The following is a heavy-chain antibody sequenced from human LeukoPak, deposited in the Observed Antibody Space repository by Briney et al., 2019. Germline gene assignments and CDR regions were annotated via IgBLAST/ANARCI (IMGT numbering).Heavy chain of an antibody. J-gene: IGHJ4*02. CDR2: IVVGSGNT. CDR1: GFTFTSSA. CDR3: AAASYYDFWSGYYPDDY. D-gene: IGHD3-3*01. Sequence: SVKVSCKASGFTFTSSAVQWARQARGQRLEWIGWIVVGSGNTNYAQKFQERVTITRDMSTSTAYMELSSLRSEDTAVYYCAAASYYDFWSGYYPDDYWGQGTLVTVSS. V-gene: IGHV1-58*01.